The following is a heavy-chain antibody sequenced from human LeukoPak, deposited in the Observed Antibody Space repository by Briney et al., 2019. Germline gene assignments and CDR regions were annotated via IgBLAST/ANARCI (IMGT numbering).Heavy chain of an antibody. CDR1: GYTLTELS. Sequence: ASVKVSCKVSGYTLTELSMHWARQAPGKGLEWMGGFDPEDGETIYAQKFQGRVTMTEDTSTDTAYMELSSLRSEDTAVYYCATVSVLRFLEWSYPRTGMDVWGQGTTVTVSS. CDR2: FDPEDGET. V-gene: IGHV1-24*01. D-gene: IGHD3-3*01. J-gene: IGHJ6*02. CDR3: ATVSVLRFLEWSYPRTGMDV.